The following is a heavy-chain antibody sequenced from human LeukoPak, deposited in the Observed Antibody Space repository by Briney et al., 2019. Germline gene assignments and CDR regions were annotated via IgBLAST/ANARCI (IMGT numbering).Heavy chain of an antibody. CDR2: INHSGST. V-gene: IGHV4-34*01. D-gene: IGHD6-19*01. CDR1: GGSFSGYY. Sequence: PSETLSLTCAVYGGSFSGYYWSWIRQPPGKGLEWIGEINHSGSTNYNPSLKSRVTISVDTSKNQFSLKLGSVTAADTAVYYCAAGPYGSGISLDYWGQGTLVTVSS. CDR3: AAGPYGSGISLDY. J-gene: IGHJ4*02.